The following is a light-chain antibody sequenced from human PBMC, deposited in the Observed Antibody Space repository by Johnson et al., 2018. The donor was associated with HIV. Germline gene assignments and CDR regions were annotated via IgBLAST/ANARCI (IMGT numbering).Light chain of an antibody. CDR1: SSNIGNNY. Sequence: QAVLTQPPSVSAAPGQKVTISCSGSSSNIGNNYISWYQQLPGRAPKLLIYDNNRRPSGIPDRFSGSKSGTSATLGITGLQTGDEADYSCGTWESRLSAVFGPGTKVTVL. V-gene: IGLV1-51*01. CDR3: GTWESRLSAV. CDR2: DNN. J-gene: IGLJ1*01.